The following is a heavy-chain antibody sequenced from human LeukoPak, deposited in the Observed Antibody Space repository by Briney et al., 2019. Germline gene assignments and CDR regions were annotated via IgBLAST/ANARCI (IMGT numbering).Heavy chain of an antibody. J-gene: IGHJ4*02. CDR2: IYYSGST. D-gene: IGHD6-19*01. CDR1: GGSISSYY. Sequence: SETLSLTCTVSGGSISSYYWSWIRQPPGKGLEWIGYIYYSGSTNYNPSLKSRVTISVNTSKNQFSLKLSSVTAADTDVYYCARARAVAVSTEIDYWGQGTLVTVSS. V-gene: IGHV4-59*01. CDR3: ARARAVAVSTEIDY.